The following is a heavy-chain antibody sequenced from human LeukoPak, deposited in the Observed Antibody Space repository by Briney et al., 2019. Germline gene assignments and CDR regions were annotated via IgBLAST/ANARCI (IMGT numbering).Heavy chain of an antibody. V-gene: IGHV4-59*01. J-gene: IGHJ4*02. D-gene: IGHD1-26*01. CDR3: ARVWGGSYSSDY. CDR1: GGSISSYY. Sequence: SETLSLTCTVSGGSISSYYWSWIRQPPGKGLEWIGYIYYSGSTNYNPTLKSRVTISVDTSKNQFSLKLSSVTAADTAVYYCARVWGGSYSSDYWGQGTLVTVS. CDR2: IYYSGST.